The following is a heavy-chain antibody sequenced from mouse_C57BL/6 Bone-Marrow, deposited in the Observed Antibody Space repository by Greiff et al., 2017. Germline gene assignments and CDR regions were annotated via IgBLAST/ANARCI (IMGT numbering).Heavy chain of an antibody. Sequence: VQLQQPGAELVRPGSSVKLSCKASGYTFTSYWMDWVKQRPGQGLEWIGNIYPSDSETHYNQKFKDKATLTVDKSSSTAYMQLSSLTSEDSAVYYCARSYDGSSFAYWGQGTLVTVSA. CDR1: GYTFTSYW. CDR2: IYPSDSET. V-gene: IGHV1-61*01. D-gene: IGHD2-3*01. CDR3: ARSYDGSSFAY. J-gene: IGHJ3*01.